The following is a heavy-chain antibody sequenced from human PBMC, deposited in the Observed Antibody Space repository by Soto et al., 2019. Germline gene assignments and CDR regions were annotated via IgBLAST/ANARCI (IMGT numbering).Heavy chain of an antibody. D-gene: IGHD6-19*01. V-gene: IGHV4-59*01. CDR3: ARSRYSSGWYSTYGPYYFDY. CDR1: GGSISSYY. CDR2: IYYSGST. Sequence: PSETLSLTCTVSGGSISSYYWSWIRQPPGKGLEWIGYIYYSGSTNYNPSLKSRVTISVDTSKNQFSLKLSSVTAADTAVYYCARSRYSSGWYSTYGPYYFDYWGQGTLVTVSS. J-gene: IGHJ4*02.